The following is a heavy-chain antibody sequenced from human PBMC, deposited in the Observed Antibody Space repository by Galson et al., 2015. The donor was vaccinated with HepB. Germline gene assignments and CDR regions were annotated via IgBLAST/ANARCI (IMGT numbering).Heavy chain of an antibody. CDR2: IFYSGTT. V-gene: IGHV4-39*01. Sequence: TLSLTCTVSGGSISSGSYYWGWIRQPPGMGLDWIGSIFYSGTTYYNPSLKSRLTMSVDTSNNQFSLKLTSVTASDTAVYYCARQTHVVAVADLLEEPYFDYWGQGALVAVSS. J-gene: IGHJ4*02. CDR1: GGSISSGSYY. D-gene: IGHD2-2*01. CDR3: ARQTHVVAVADLLEEPYFDY.